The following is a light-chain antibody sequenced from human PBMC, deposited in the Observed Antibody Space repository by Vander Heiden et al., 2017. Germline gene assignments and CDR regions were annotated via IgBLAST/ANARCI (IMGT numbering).Light chain of an antibody. CDR1: QSISSW. CDR2: DAS. V-gene: IGKV1-5*01. Sequence: DIQMTQSPSTLSASVGDRVTITCRASQSISSWLAWYQQKPGKAPKLLIYDASSVESGVPSRFSGSGSGTEFTLTISSLQPDDFATYYCQQYNSYLFTFGPGTKVDIK. CDR3: QQYNSYLFT. J-gene: IGKJ3*01.